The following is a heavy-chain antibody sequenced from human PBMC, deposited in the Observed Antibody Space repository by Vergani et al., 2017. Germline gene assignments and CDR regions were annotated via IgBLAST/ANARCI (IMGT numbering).Heavy chain of an antibody. CDR1: GGSISSYY. J-gene: IGHJ5*02. D-gene: IGHD2-2*01. CDR2: IYYSGST. V-gene: IGHV4-59*01. Sequence: QVQLQESGPGLVKPSETLSLTCTVSGGSISSYYWSWIRQPPGKGLEWIGYIYYSGSTNYNPALKIRVTIAVDTSKNQFSLKLSSVTAADTAVYYCAREVGPIWCSSTSCYRGKNWFDPWGQGTLVTVSS. CDR3: AREVGPIWCSSTSCYRGKNWFDP.